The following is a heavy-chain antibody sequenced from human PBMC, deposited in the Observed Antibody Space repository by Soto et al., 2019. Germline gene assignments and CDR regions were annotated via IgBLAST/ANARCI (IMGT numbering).Heavy chain of an antibody. V-gene: IGHV1-24*01. CDR1: GYTLTELS. J-gene: IGHJ5*02. CDR2: FDPEDGET. D-gene: IGHD3-10*01. Sequence: ASVKVSCKVSGYTLTELSIHWVRQAPGKGLEWMGGFDPEDGETIYAQQFQGRLIVTEDTSTDTAHMELTALRFDDTAVYYCTKAPNLVRGFMGQKLLWLDPWGQGTLVTVSS. CDR3: TKAPNLVRGFMGQKLLWLDP.